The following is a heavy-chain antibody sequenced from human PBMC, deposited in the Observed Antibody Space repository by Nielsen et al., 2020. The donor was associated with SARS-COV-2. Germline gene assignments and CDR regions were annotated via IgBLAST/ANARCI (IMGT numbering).Heavy chain of an antibody. CDR3: ARYKQWLAPYWYFDL. J-gene: IGHJ2*01. V-gene: IGHV3-7*01. Sequence: GGSLRLSCAASGFTFSSYWMSWVRQAPGKGLEWVANIKQDGSEKYYVDSVKGRFTISRDNAKNSLYLQMNSLRAEDTAVYYCARYKQWLAPYWYFDLWGRGTLVTVSS. D-gene: IGHD6-19*01. CDR1: GFTFSSYW. CDR2: IKQDGSEK.